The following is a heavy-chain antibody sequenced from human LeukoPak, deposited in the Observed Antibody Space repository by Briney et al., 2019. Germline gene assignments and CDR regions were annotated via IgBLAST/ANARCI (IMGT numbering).Heavy chain of an antibody. D-gene: IGHD6-13*01. CDR1: GGTFSSYA. CDR2: IIPIFGTA. Sequence: SVKVSCKASGGTFSSYAISWVRQAHGQGLEWMGGIIPIFGTANYAQKFQGRVTITADKSTSTAYMELSSLRSEDTAVYYCAFSSSWYGGYYFDYWGQGTLVTVSS. CDR3: AFSSSWYGGYYFDY. J-gene: IGHJ4*02. V-gene: IGHV1-69*06.